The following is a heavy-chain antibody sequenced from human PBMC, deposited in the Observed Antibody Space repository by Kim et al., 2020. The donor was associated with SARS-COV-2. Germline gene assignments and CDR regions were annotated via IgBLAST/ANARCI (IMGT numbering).Heavy chain of an antibody. V-gene: IGHV5-10-1*01. Sequence: GESLKISCKGSGYSFTSYWISWVRQMPGKGLEWMGRIDPSDSYTNYSPSFQGHVTISADKSISTAYLQWSSLKASDTAMYYCARHLLSYSGSYLGYYFDYWGQGTLVTVSS. CDR2: IDPSDSYT. J-gene: IGHJ4*02. D-gene: IGHD1-26*01. CDR1: GYSFTSYW. CDR3: ARHLLSYSGSYLGYYFDY.